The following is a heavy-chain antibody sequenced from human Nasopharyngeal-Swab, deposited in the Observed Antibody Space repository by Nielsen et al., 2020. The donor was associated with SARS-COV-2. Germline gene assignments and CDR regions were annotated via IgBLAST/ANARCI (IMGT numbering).Heavy chain of an antibody. V-gene: IGHV3-21*01. D-gene: IGHD3-3*01. CDR3: ARGRPLGGYYFGYFDY. J-gene: IGHJ4*02. CDR2: ISSTSSYI. Sequence: GESLKISCAASGFTFSSYSMNWVRQAPGKGLEWVSSISSTSSYIYYADSVKGRFTISRDNAKNSLYLQMNSLRAEDTAVYFCARGRPLGGYYFGYFDYWGQGTLVTVSS. CDR1: GFTFSSYS.